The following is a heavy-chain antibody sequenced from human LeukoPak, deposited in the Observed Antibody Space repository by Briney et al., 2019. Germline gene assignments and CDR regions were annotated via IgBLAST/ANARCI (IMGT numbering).Heavy chain of an antibody. CDR2: IYSGGST. CDR1: GFTVSSNY. V-gene: IGHV3-53*01. D-gene: IGHD6-19*01. Sequence: GGSLRLSCEASGFTVSSNYMSWVRQAPGKGLEWVSVIYSGGSTYYADSAKGRFTISRDNSKNTLYLHMNSLRAEDTAVYYCARVHHLAVADVDYFDYWGQGTLVTVSS. CDR3: ARVHHLAVADVDYFDY. J-gene: IGHJ4*02.